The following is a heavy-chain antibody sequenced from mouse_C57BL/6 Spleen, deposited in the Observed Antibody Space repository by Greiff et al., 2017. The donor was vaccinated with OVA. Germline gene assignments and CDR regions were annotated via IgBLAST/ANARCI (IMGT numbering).Heavy chain of an antibody. CDR3: ARSSLYYGSSPSYAMDY. Sequence: VQLQQPGAELVMPGASVKLSCKASGYTFTSYWMHWVKQRPGQGLEWIGEIDPSDSYTNYNQKFKGKSTLTVDKSYSTAYMQLSSLTSEDSAVYYCARSSLYYGSSPSYAMDYWGQGTSVTVSS. CDR1: GYTFTSYW. J-gene: IGHJ4*01. V-gene: IGHV1-69*01. CDR2: IDPSDSYT. D-gene: IGHD1-1*01.